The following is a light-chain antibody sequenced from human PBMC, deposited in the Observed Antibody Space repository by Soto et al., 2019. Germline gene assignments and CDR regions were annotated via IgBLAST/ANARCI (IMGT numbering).Light chain of an antibody. CDR2: GAS. J-gene: IGKJ5*01. Sequence: EIVLTQSPATLSLSPGERATLSCRASQSVSSYLAWYQQKPGQAPRLLIYGASTRATGIPVRFSGSGSGTEFTLTISSLQSEDFAVYYCQQYNNRPPITFGQGTRLEIK. V-gene: IGKV3D-15*01. CDR1: QSVSSY. CDR3: QQYNNRPPIT.